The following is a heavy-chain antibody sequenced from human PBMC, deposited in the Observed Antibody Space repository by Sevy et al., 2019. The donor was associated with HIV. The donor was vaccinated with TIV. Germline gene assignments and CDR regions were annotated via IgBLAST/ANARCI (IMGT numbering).Heavy chain of an antibody. D-gene: IGHD2-15*01. CDR3: ARAYCSGGRCYSLAY. CDR2: LSPHNGDT. CDR1: GYTFTTYR. Sequence: ASVKVSYKISGYTFTTYRITWVRQAPGQGLELMGWLSPHNGDTDYAQKLQDRITMITDTSTTTVYMELTSLRSDDTAVYYCARAYCSGGRCYSLAYWDQGTLVTVSS. J-gene: IGHJ4*02. V-gene: IGHV1-18*01.